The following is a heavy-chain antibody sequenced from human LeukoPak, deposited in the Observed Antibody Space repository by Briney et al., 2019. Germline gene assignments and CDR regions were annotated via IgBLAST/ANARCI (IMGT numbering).Heavy chain of an antibody. V-gene: IGHV3-23*01. CDR2: ISTEGGST. D-gene: IGHD3-16*01. CDR3: AKDWGHN. J-gene: IGHJ4*02. Sequence: GGSLRLSCAASGFTFSRSAMSWVRQAPGKGPEWVSFISTEGGSTYYADSVKGRFTISRDNSMNTLYLQMNNVRAEDTALYYCAKDWGHNWGQGTQVTVSS. CDR1: GFTFSRSA.